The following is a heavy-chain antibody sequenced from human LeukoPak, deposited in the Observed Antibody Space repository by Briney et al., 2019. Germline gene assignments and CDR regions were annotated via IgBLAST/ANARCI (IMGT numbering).Heavy chain of an antibody. J-gene: IGHJ4*02. CDR3: VRSQYWRFDD. Sequence: SQTLSLTCAISGDSVSNNSAVWNWIRQSPSRGLEWLGRTYYRSKWYNDYGASVKSRITVNPDTSKNQFSLQLNSVTPEDTAVYCCVRSQYWRFDDWGQGTLVTVSS. D-gene: IGHD2-8*02. V-gene: IGHV6-1*01. CDR2: TYYRSKWYN. CDR1: GDSVSNNSAV.